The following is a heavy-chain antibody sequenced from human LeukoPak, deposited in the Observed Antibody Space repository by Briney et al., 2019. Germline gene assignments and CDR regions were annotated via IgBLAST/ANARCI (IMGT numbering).Heavy chain of an antibody. D-gene: IGHD5-18*01. J-gene: IGHJ4*02. Sequence: GSLSLSCTASGFTFVDYAMSWVRQAPGKGLEWVGFIRSKAYGGTTQYAASVKGRFTISRDDSESVAYLQMNSLETEDTAVYYCAKDIGERGYKDYWGQGTLVTVSS. CDR2: IRSKAYGGTT. CDR1: GFTFVDYA. V-gene: IGHV3-49*04. CDR3: AKDIGERGYKDY.